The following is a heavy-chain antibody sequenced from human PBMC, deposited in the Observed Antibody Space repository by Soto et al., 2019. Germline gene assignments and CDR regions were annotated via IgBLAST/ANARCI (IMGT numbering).Heavy chain of an antibody. D-gene: IGHD6-6*01. CDR3: AKEYISSVFSNDAFDI. V-gene: IGHV3-23*01. CDR2: ISVSGGST. Sequence: EVQLLESGGGLVQPGGSLRLSCAASGFTFNSYAMTWVRQAPGKGLEWVSAISVSGGSTYYADSVKGRFTISRDNSKNTLYLQMNSLRAEDTAVYYCAKEYISSVFSNDAFDIWGQGTMVTVSS. CDR1: GFTFNSYA. J-gene: IGHJ3*02.